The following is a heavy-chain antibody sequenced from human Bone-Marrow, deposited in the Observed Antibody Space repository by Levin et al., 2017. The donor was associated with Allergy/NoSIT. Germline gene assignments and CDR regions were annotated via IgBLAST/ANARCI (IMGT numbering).Heavy chain of an antibody. Sequence: GGSLRLSCAASGFTFSSYEMIWVRQAPAKGLEWVSKINADVVTTHYVDSVKGRFTISRDNAKNSLYLQMSSLRAEDTAVYYCARRLPYYGMDVWGQGTTVTVSS. CDR1: GFTFSSYE. V-gene: IGHV3-48*03. CDR2: INADVVTT. J-gene: IGHJ6*02. CDR3: ARRLPYYGMDV.